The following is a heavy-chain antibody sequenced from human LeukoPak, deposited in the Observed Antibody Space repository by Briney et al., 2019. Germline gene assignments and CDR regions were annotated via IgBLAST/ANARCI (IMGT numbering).Heavy chain of an antibody. Sequence: PSETLSLTCTVSGGSIASFYWSWVRQPPGKGLEWIGYIYYSGSTHYNPSLKSRVTISVDTSKNQFSLKLSSVTAADTAVYYCASLIVGATNDAFDIWGQGTMVTVSS. CDR2: IYYSGST. J-gene: IGHJ3*02. V-gene: IGHV4-59*01. D-gene: IGHD1-26*01. CDR1: GGSIASFY. CDR3: ASLIVGATNDAFDI.